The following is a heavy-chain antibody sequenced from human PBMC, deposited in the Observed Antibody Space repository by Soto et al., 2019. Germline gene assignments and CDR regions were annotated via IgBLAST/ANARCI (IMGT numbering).Heavy chain of an antibody. J-gene: IGHJ6*02. CDR3: ATYHGRVAVAGNYYGMDV. Sequence: ASVKVSCKVSGYTLTELSMHWVRQAPGKGLEWMGGFDPEDGETIYAQKFQGRVTMTEDTSTDTAYMELSSLRSEDTAVYYCATYHGRVAVAGNYYGMDVWGQWTKVTVSS. CDR1: GYTLTELS. V-gene: IGHV1-24*01. CDR2: FDPEDGET. D-gene: IGHD6-19*01.